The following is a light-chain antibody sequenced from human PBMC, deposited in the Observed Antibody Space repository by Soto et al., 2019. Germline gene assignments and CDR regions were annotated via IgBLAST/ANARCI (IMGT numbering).Light chain of an antibody. J-gene: IGLJ3*02. Sequence: QSALTQPPSVSGAPGQRVTISCTGSSSNIGAGYDVHWYQQLPGTAPKLLIYGNSNRPSGVPDRFSASKSGTSASLAITGLQAEDEADYYCQSYDSSLSALFGGGTQLTVL. CDR2: GNS. CDR3: QSYDSSLSAL. V-gene: IGLV1-40*01. CDR1: SSNIGAGYD.